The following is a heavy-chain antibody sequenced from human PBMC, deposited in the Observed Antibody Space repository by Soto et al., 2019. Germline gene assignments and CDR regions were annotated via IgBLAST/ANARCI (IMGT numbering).Heavy chain of an antibody. CDR2: IHYSGST. J-gene: IGHJ4*02. D-gene: IGHD1-26*01. CDR1: VVSISSYY. Sequence: SETLSLTCTVSVVSISSYYWSWIRQPPGKGLEWIGYIHYSGSTKYNPSLKSRVSISVDTSKNQFSLKLSSVTAADTAVYYCASSIVGATRFDYWGQGTLVTVSS. CDR3: ASSIVGATRFDY. V-gene: IGHV4-59*01.